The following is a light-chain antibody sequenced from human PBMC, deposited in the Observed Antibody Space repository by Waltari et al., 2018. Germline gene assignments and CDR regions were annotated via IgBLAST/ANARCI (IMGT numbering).Light chain of an antibody. Sequence: QSALTQPASVSGSLGQSITISCTGSSCDVGAYKLVSWYQQHPGKAPKLMISEDPKRPSGVSNRFSGSKSGNTASLTISGLQAEDEADYHCCSYAGDSTWVFGGGTVLTVL. J-gene: IGLJ3*02. V-gene: IGLV2-23*01. CDR2: EDP. CDR3: CSYAGDSTWV. CDR1: SCDVGAYKL.